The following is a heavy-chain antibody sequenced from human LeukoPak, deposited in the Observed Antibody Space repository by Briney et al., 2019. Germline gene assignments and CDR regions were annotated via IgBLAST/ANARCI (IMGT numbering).Heavy chain of an antibody. CDR1: GGTFSSYA. CDR3: GRGARPPHYYYYMDV. J-gene: IGHJ6*03. V-gene: IGHV1-69*13. CDR2: IIPIFGTA. Sequence: GASVKVSCKASGGTFSSYAISWVRQAPGQGLEWMGGIIPIFGTANYAQKFQGRVTITADESTSTAYMELSSLRSEDTAVYYCGRGARPPHYYYYMDVWGKGTTVTVSS. D-gene: IGHD5-12*01.